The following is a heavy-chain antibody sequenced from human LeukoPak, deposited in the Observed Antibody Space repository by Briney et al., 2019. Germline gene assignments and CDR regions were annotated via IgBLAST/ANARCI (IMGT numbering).Heavy chain of an antibody. CDR2: INWNGGST. CDR3: AKAKQLCFDY. J-gene: IGHJ4*02. V-gene: IGHV3-23*01. Sequence: GGSLRLSCAASGFTFSSYWMSWVRQAPGKGLEWVSGINWNGGSTGYADSVKGRFTISRDNSKNTLYLQMHSLRAEDTAVYYCAKAKQLCFDYWGQGTLVTVSS. CDR1: GFTFSSYW. D-gene: IGHD6-13*01.